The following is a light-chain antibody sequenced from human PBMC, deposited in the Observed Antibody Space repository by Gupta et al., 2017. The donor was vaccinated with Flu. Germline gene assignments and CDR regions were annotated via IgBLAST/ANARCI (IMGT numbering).Light chain of an antibody. CDR2: NTN. J-gene: IGLJ2*01. Sequence: QTVVTQEPSFSVYPGGTATLTCCLSSGSVSSTHRPTWYQQTPGQPPRTLIYNTNIRSSGVPERFSGSNVGNKAALTITGAQADDECNYYCALYIGFGTSLFGGGTKLTVL. CDR3: ALYIGFGTSL. V-gene: IGLV8-61*01. CDR1: SGSVSSTHR.